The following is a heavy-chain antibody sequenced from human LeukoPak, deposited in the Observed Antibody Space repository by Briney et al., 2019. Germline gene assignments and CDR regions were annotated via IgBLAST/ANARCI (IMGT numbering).Heavy chain of an antibody. J-gene: IGHJ2*01. Sequence: VESLKISCKGSGYTFTSYWIAWVRQMPGKGLEWMGIIYPGDSDTRYSPSFQGQVTISADKSISTAYLQWSSLKASDTAMYYCARRRGVAYGDYGWYFDLWGRGTLVTVSS. D-gene: IGHD4-17*01. CDR1: GYTFTSYW. CDR3: ARRRGVAYGDYGWYFDL. CDR2: IYPGDSDT. V-gene: IGHV5-51*01.